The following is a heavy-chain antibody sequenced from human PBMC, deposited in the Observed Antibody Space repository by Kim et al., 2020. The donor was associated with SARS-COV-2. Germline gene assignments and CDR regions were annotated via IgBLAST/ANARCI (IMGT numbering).Heavy chain of an antibody. D-gene: IGHD1-26*01. CDR3: ARQRVGATVASDIDY. CDR1: GGSISSSSYY. Sequence: SETLSLTCTVSGGSISSSSYYWGWIRQPPGKGLEWIGSIYYSGSTYYNPSLKSRVTISVDTSKNQFSLKLSSVTAADTAVYYCARQRVGATVASDIDYWGQGTLVTVSS. V-gene: IGHV4-39*01. CDR2: IYYSGST. J-gene: IGHJ4*02.